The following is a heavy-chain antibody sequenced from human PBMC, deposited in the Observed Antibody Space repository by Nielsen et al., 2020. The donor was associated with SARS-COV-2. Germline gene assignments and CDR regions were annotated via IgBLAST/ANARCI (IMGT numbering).Heavy chain of an antibody. V-gene: IGHV1-18*04. CDR2: ISAFNGNT. Sequence: ASVKVSCKASGYTFTRHGISWVRQAPGEGLEWMGWISAFNGNTNYGQKVQGRVTMTTDTTTSTAYMELNSLRSEDTAVYYCARGVVVVPAGAYYYYYYMDVWGKGTTVPSP. CDR1: GYTFTRHG. CDR3: ARGVVVVPAGAYYYYYYMDV. D-gene: IGHD2-2*01. J-gene: IGHJ6*03.